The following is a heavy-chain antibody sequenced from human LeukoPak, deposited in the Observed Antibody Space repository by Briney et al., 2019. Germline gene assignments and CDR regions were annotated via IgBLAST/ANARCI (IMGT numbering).Heavy chain of an antibody. Sequence: ASVKVSCKASGYTFTSYAMNWVRQAPGQELEWMGWINTNTGNQTYAQGFTGRFVFSLDTSVSTAYLQISSLKAEDTAVYYCARDGAVAGPNFDYWGQGTLVTVSS. V-gene: IGHV7-4-1*02. CDR1: GYTFTSYA. CDR2: INTNTGNQ. D-gene: IGHD6-19*01. J-gene: IGHJ4*02. CDR3: ARDGAVAGPNFDY.